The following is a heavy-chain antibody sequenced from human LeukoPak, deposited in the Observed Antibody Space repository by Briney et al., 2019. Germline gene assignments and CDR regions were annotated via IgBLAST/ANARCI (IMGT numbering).Heavy chain of an antibody. V-gene: IGHV4-31*02. CDR2: IYYSGST. Sequence: LRLSCAASGFTFSSYGMHWVRQHPGKGLEWIGYIYYSGSTYYNPSLKSRVTISVDTSKNQFSLKLSSVTAADTAVYYCARHFGTWGQGTLVTVSS. J-gene: IGHJ4*02. CDR3: ARHFGT. CDR1: GFTFSSYG. D-gene: IGHD3/OR15-3a*01.